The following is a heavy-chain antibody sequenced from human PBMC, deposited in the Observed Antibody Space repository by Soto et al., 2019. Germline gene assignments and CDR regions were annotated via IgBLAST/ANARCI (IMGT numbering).Heavy chain of an antibody. Sequence: PGASVRLSFAASGVSFSDYAMHWVRQAPGKGLEWVATISFDGNNIYYASSVKGRFTISRDSSKNTLYLQMNSLRAEDTAVYYCARGYSSGWEAGYWGQGT. CDR1: GVSFSDYA. CDR3: ARGYSSGWEAGY. J-gene: IGHJ4*02. V-gene: IGHV3-30-3*01. D-gene: IGHD6-19*01. CDR2: ISFDGNNI.